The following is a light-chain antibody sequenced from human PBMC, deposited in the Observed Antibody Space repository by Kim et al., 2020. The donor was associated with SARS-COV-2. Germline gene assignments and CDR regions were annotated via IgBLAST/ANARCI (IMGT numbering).Light chain of an antibody. CDR3: QQHKSYSWT. CDR2: DAS. J-gene: IGKJ1*01. Sequence: GDRVTITCRASQSVSSWLAWYQQKPGKAPKVLIYDASSLESGVPSRFSGNGSETEFTLTISSLQPDDYATYYCQQHKSYSWTFGQGTKV. V-gene: IGKV1-5*01. CDR1: QSVSSW.